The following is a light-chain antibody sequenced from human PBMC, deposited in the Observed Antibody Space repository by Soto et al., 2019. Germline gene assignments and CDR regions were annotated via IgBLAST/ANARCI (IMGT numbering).Light chain of an antibody. CDR2: GAS. CDR1: QSVNSN. V-gene: IGKV3-15*01. Sequence: EIVMTQSPATLSVSPGERATLSCRASQSVNSNLVWYQQKPGQAPRLLIYGASTRATGIPGRFSGSGYGTEFALTISGLQSEDFAVYYCQQYNNCLWTFGQGTKVEIK. CDR3: QQYNNCLWT. J-gene: IGKJ1*01.